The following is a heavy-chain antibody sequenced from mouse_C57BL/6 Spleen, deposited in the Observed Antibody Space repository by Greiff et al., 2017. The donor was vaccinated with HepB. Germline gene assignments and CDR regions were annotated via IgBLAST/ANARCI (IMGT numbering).Heavy chain of an antibody. CDR2: IYPGSGST. Sequence: QVQLKQSGAELVKPGASVKMSCKASGYTFTSYWITWVKQRPGQGLEWIGDIYPGSGSTNYNEKFKSKATLTVDTSSSTAYMQLRSLTSEDYAVYYCARFHYYVSSYNYYAMDYWGPGTSVTVSS. D-gene: IGHD1-1*01. J-gene: IGHJ4*01. V-gene: IGHV1-55*01. CDR1: GYTFTSYW. CDR3: ARFHYYVSSYNYYAMDY.